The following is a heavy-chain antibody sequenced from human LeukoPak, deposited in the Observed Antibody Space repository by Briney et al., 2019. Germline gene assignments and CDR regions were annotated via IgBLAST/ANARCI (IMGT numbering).Heavy chain of an antibody. CDR3: ARVGRGGYSYGYWFDP. Sequence: SETLSLTCTVSGGSISSSSYYWGWIRQPPGKGLERIGSIYYSGSTYYNPSLKSRVTISVDTSKNQFSLKLSSVTAADTAVYYCARVGRGGYSYGYWFDPWGQGTLVTVSS. J-gene: IGHJ5*02. CDR2: IYYSGST. CDR1: GGSISSSSYY. D-gene: IGHD5-18*01. V-gene: IGHV4-39*07.